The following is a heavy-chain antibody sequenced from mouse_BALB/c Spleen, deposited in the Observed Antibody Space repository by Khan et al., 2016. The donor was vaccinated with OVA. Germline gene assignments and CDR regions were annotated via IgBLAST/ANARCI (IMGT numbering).Heavy chain of an antibody. Sequence: EVQLQESGPGLVKPSQSLSLTCTVTGYSITRDYAWNWIRQFPGNKLEWMAYISNSGSTSYNPSLKSRISITRDTSKNQFFLQLNSVTTEDTATYYCASELGRYYAMDYWGQRTSVTVSS. V-gene: IGHV3-2*02. CDR1: GYSITRDYA. CDR2: ISNSGST. D-gene: IGHD4-1*01. CDR3: ASELGRYYAMDY. J-gene: IGHJ4*01.